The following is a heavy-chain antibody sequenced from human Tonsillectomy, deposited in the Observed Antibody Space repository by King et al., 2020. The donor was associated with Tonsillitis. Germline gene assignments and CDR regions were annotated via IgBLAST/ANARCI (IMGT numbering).Heavy chain of an antibody. CDR3: ARRGRDYGRGFDY. J-gene: IGHJ4*02. V-gene: IGHV5-51*01. Sequence: QLVQSGAEVKKPGESLKISCKGSGYNFTNYWIAWVRQRPGKGLEWMAIIYPGDSANAYSPSFQGQVTISADKSVTTAYLQWTSLKASDTAMYYCARRGRDYGRGFDYWGQGTLVTVSS. CDR2: IYPGDSAN. CDR1: GYNFTNYW. D-gene: IGHD4/OR15-4a*01.